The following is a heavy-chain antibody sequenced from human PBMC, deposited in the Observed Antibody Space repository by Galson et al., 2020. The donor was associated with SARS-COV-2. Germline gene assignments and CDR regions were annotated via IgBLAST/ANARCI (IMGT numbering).Heavy chain of an antibody. V-gene: IGHV3-48*04. J-gene: IGHJ4*02. CDR1: GFPFSTYS. CDR2: NSNNSDTT. Sequence: GESLKISCRASGFPFSTYSMNWVRQAPGKGLEWVSYNSNNSDTTLYADSVKGRFTISRDDAKNSVYLQMYSLRADDTAVYYCTNLGLWGQGTLVTVSS. CDR3: TNLGL. D-gene: IGHD3-16*01.